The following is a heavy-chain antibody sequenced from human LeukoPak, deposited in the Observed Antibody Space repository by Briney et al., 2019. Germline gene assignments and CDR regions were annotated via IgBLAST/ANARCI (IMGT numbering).Heavy chain of an antibody. Sequence: SSETLSLTCTVSGGSISSYYWSWIRQPPGKGLEWIGYIYYSGSTNYNPSLKSRVTISVDTSKNQFSLKLSSVTAADTAVYYCARDPGYFAAEYYFDYWGQGTLVTVSS. CDR2: IYYSGST. CDR3: ARDPGYFAAEYYFDY. CDR1: GGSISSYY. J-gene: IGHJ4*02. V-gene: IGHV4-59*01. D-gene: IGHD2-15*01.